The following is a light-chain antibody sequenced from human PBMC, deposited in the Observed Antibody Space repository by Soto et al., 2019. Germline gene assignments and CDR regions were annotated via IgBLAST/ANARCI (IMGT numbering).Light chain of an antibody. Sequence: EIVMTQSPATLSVSPGERATLSCRASQSVNSHLAWFQQRPGQAPRLLMYEASTRSTGVPARFSASGSGTDFPLTISGPQSEDFAVSYCQQYHIWYTFGQGTELEIK. CDR1: QSVNSH. J-gene: IGKJ2*01. CDR3: QQYHIWYT. V-gene: IGKV3-15*01. CDR2: EAS.